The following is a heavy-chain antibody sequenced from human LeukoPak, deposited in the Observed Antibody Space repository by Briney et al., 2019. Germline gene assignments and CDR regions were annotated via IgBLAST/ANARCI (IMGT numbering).Heavy chain of an antibody. CDR1: GYSISSGFY. CDR3: ARREGYNFDY. J-gene: IGHJ4*02. D-gene: IGHD5-24*01. Sequence: PSETLSLTCSVSGYSISSGFYWAWIRPPPGKGLEWIGSFHHSGSTPYNPSLNSRVSISVDTSKNQLSLKLSSVTAADTAVYYCARREGYNFDYWGQGTLVTVSS. V-gene: IGHV4-38-2*02. CDR2: FHHSGST.